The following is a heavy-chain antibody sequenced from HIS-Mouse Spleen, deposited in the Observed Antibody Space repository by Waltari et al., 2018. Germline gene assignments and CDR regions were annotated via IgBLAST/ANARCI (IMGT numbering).Heavy chain of an antibody. D-gene: IGHD1-26*01. CDR1: CYTFTGHY. J-gene: IGHJ3*02. CDR3: ARAIVGATLGAFDI. CDR2: INPNRGGT. V-gene: IGHV1-2*02. Sequence: QVQLVLSGAEVKKPGASVTVSCKASCYTFTGHYIHLVRQAPGQGHEWMEWINPNRGGTNYAQKFQGRVTMTRDTSISTAYMELSRLRSDDTAVYYCARAIVGATLGAFDIWGQGTMVTVSS.